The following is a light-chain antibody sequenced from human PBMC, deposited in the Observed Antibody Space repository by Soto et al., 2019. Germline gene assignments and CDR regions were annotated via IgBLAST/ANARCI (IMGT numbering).Light chain of an antibody. J-gene: IGKJ1*01. CDR3: QQYTNTNNPWM. CDR2: DAS. Sequence: SRLTQSPTTLSTSVGARVTIPCRANQTMTTWMAWYQQKPGKAPKLLVYDASTLQSGVATRFSGSGSGTEFTLIISGLQPEDAATYYCQQYTNTNNPWMFGQGTKVDIK. V-gene: IGKV1-5*01. CDR1: QTMTTW.